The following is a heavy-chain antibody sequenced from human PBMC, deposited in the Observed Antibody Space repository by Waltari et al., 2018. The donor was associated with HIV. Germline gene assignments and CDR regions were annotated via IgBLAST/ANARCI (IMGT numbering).Heavy chain of an antibody. CDR2: IKQDESEK. CDR3: AREALYDSSGYYFDY. J-gene: IGHJ4*02. V-gene: IGHV3-7*01. D-gene: IGHD3-22*01. Sequence: EVQLVESGGGLVQPGGSLRLSCAASEFTFNNYWMTWVRQAPGKVLEWVANIKQDESEKYYVDSVKGRFTISRDNAKNSLFLQMNSLRAEDTAVYYCAREALYDSSGYYFDYWGQGTLVTVSS. CDR1: EFTFNNYW.